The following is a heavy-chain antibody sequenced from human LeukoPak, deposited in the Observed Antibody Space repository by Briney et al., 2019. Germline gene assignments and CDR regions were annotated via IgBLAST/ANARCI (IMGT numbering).Heavy chain of an antibody. CDR2: IYYSGST. CDR3: ARGYSSSWLGY. J-gene: IGHJ4*02. V-gene: IGHV4-59*01. D-gene: IGHD6-13*01. CDR1: GGSISSYY. Sequence: SETLSLTCTGSGGSISSYYWSWIRQPPGKGLEWIGYIYYSGSTNYNPSLKSRVTISVDTSKNQFSLKLSSVTAADTAVYYCARGYSSSWLGYWGQGTLVTVSS.